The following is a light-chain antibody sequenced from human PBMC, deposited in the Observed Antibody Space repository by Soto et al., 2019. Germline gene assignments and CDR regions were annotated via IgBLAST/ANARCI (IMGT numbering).Light chain of an antibody. Sequence: EIVLTQSPGTLSLSPGERATLSCRASQSVSSRLAWYQQKPGQAPRLLISGASSRATGIPDRFSGSGSATDFTLTISRLEPEDFAVYYCQHYGSSPRFGQGTKVDI. CDR2: GAS. CDR3: QHYGSSPR. CDR1: QSVSSR. J-gene: IGKJ1*01. V-gene: IGKV3-20*01.